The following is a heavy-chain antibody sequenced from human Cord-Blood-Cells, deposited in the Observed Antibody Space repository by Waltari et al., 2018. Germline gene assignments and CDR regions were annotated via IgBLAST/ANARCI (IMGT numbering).Heavy chain of an antibody. Sequence: QVHLVQSGAEVKKPRASVTVSCKASGYTFTSYAMHWVLQAPGQRLEWMGWINAGNGNTKYSQKFQGRVTITRDTSASTAYMELSSLRSEDTAVYYCARDQGGDYDAFDIWGQGTMVTVSS. V-gene: IGHV1-3*01. CDR3: ARDQGGDYDAFDI. D-gene: IGHD2-21*02. CDR2: INAGNGNT. CDR1: GYTFTSYA. J-gene: IGHJ3*02.